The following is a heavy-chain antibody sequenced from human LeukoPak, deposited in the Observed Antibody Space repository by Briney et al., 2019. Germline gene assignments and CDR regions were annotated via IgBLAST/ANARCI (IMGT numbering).Heavy chain of an antibody. Sequence: EASVKVSCKASGGTFSSYAISWVRQAPGQWLEWMGRIIPILGIANHAQKFQGRVTITADKSTSTAYMELSSLRSEDTAMYYCARSASNDYVWGSYHTDWGQGTLVTVSS. CDR2: IIPILGIA. V-gene: IGHV1-69*04. D-gene: IGHD3-16*02. CDR1: GGTFSSYA. CDR3: ARSASNDYVWGSYHTD. J-gene: IGHJ4*02.